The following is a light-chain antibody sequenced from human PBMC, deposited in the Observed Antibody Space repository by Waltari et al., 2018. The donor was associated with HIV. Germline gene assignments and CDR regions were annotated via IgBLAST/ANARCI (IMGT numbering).Light chain of an antibody. CDR1: SSDDGTYNS. J-gene: IGLJ2*01. CDR2: EVS. CDR3: SSYTTSITLV. Sequence: QSALTQPASVSGSPGQSITISCTGTSSDDGTYNSVSWYQQHPGKAPKLMIYEVSNRPSGVANRFSGSKSGNTASLTISGLQAEDEADYYCSSYTTSITLVFGGGTKLTVL. V-gene: IGLV2-14*01.